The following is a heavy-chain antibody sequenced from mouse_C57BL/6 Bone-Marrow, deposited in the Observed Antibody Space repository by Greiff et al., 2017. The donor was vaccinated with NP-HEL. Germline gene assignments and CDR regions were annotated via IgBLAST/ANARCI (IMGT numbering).Heavy chain of an antibody. Sequence: QVQLKQSGAELVKPGASVKLSCTASGFTFTSYWMHWVKQRPGQGLEWIGMIHPNSGSTYYNEKFKSKATLTVDKSSSTAYMQLSSLTSEDSAVYDCARYTDDYGSSWGFAYWGQGTLVTVSA. CDR1: GFTFTSYW. J-gene: IGHJ3*01. CDR2: IHPNSGST. V-gene: IGHV1-64*01. CDR3: ARYTDDYGSSWGFAY. D-gene: IGHD1-1*01.